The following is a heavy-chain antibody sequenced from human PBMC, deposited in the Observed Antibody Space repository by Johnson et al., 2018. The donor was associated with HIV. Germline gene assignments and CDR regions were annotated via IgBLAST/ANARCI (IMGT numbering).Heavy chain of an antibody. CDR2: ISYDGSNK. D-gene: IGHD3-16*01. J-gene: IGHJ3*02. Sequence: QVQLVEPGGGVVQPGRSLRLSCAASGFTFSSYAMHWVRQAPGKGLEWVAVISYDGSNKYYADSVKGRFTISRDNSKNTLFLQMNSLRAEDTAVYYCARDLRWGSSLTHDAFDIWGQGTMVTVSS. V-gene: IGHV3-30*04. CDR3: ARDLRWGSSLTHDAFDI. CDR1: GFTFSSYA.